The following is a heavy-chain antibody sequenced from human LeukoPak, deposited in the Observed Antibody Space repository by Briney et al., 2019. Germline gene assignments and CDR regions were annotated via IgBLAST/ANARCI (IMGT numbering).Heavy chain of an antibody. Sequence: ASVTVSFKASGYTFTGYYIHWVRPAPGQGLEWMGWINPNSGGTNYAQNFQGRVTMTRDTSTNTAYMELSRLRSDDTAVYYCARVITNDNYYYYCMDVWGKGTTVTVSS. J-gene: IGHJ6*03. CDR1: GYTFTGYY. CDR3: ARVITNDNYYYYCMDV. V-gene: IGHV1-2*02. CDR2: INPNSGGT.